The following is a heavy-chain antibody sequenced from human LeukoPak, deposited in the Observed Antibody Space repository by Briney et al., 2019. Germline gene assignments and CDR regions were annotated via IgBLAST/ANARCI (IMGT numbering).Heavy chain of an antibody. V-gene: IGHV3-21*01. Sequence: GGSLRLSCAASGFTFCSYSMNWVRQAPGKGLEWVSFISGRSSYIYYADSVKGRFTISRDNAKNSLYLQMNSLRAEDTAVYYCARDYDFWSGYLDYWGQGTLVTVSS. D-gene: IGHD3-3*01. CDR3: ARDYDFWSGYLDY. CDR1: GFTFCSYS. J-gene: IGHJ4*02. CDR2: ISGRSSYI.